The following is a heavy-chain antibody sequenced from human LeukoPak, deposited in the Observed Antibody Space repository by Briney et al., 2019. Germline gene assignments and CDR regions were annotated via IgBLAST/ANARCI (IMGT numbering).Heavy chain of an antibody. D-gene: IGHD2-21*01. CDR2: ISSSSSTI. CDR3: ATKVMA. Sequence: GGSLRLSCAASGFTFSSYSMNWVRQAPGKGLEWVSYISSSSSTIHYADSVKGRFTISRDNSKNTLYLQMNSLRAEDTAVYYCATKVMAWGQGTLVTVSS. CDR1: GFTFSSYS. J-gene: IGHJ5*02. V-gene: IGHV3-48*01.